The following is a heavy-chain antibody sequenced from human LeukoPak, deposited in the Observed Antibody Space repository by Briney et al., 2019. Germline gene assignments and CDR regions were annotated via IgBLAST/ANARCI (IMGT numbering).Heavy chain of an antibody. CDR2: IGSSNTI. V-gene: IGHV3-11*04. D-gene: IGHD3-16*02. CDR1: GFTFSDYY. J-gene: IGHJ4*02. CDR3: ARGSFLITFGGLIV. Sequence: PGGSLRLSCAASGFTFSDYYMSWIRQAPGKGLEWLSYIGSSNTIYSADSVKGRFTISRDNAKNSLYLQMNSLRAEETAVYYCARGSFLITFGGLIVWGQGTLVTVSS.